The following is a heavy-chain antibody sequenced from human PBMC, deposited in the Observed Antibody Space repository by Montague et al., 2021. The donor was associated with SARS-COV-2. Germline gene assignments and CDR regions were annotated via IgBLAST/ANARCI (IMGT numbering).Heavy chain of an antibody. J-gene: IGHJ3*02. Sequence: PALGKPTQTLTLTCTFSGFSLSTSGVGVGWIRQPPGKALEWLALIYWDDDKRYSPSLKSRLTITKDTSKNQVVLTMTNMDPVDTATYYCAHRRGLLLSDAFDIRGQGTMVTVSS. CDR2: IYWDDDK. CDR3: AHRRGLLLSDAFDI. D-gene: IGHD1-26*01. V-gene: IGHV2-5*02. CDR1: GFSLSTSGVG.